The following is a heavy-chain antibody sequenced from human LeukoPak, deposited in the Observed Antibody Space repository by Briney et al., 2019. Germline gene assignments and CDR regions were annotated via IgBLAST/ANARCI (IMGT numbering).Heavy chain of an antibody. D-gene: IGHD3-10*02. CDR3: AELGITMIGGV. V-gene: IGHV3-48*04. CDR2: ISSSGSTI. Sequence: GGSLRLSCGASGFTFGTYWMHWGRQAPGKGLEGVSYISSSGSTIYYADSVKGRFTISRDNAKNSLYLQMNSLRAEDTAVYYCAELGITMIGGVWGKGTTVTISS. CDR1: GFTFGTYW. J-gene: IGHJ6*04.